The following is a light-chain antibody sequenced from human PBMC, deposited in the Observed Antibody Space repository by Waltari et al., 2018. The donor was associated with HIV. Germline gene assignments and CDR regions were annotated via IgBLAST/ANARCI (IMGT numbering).Light chain of an antibody. CDR2: GAS. CDR3: QQYNSWPLT. CDR1: QNVSTN. J-gene: IGKJ3*01. V-gene: IGKV3-15*01. Sequence: VNTQSPGALSVPPGERVTLSCRASQNVSTNLAWYQQKPGQPPRLLIYGASARATDGPARFSGSGSGTEFNLSIAALRSEDLAVYFCQQYNSWPLTFGPGSKVNIK.